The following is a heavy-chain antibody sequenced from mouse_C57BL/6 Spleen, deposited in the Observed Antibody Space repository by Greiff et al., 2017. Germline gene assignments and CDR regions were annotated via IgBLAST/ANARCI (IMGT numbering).Heavy chain of an antibody. V-gene: IGHV1-81*01. D-gene: IGHD1-1*01. Sequence: VQLQQSGAELARPGASVKLSCKASGYTFTSYGISWVKQRTGQGLEWIGEIYPRSGNTYYNEKFKGKATLTADKSSSTAYMELRSLTSEDSAVYFCASRDYGSSYVAWFAYWGQGTLVTVSA. CDR3: ASRDYGSSYVAWFAY. CDR2: IYPRSGNT. J-gene: IGHJ3*01. CDR1: GYTFTSYG.